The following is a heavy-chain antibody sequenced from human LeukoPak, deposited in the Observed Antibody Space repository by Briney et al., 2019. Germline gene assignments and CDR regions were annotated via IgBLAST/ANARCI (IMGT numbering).Heavy chain of an antibody. V-gene: IGHV3-33*01. CDR3: ARDDQISGWCSF. D-gene: IGHD6-19*01. J-gene: IGHJ1*01. CDR1: GFTFSAFG. CDR2: IYYDGSNK. Sequence: PGGSLRLSCAASGFTFSAFGMHWVRQAPGKGLEWVAVIYYDGSNKYYADSVKGRFTISRDNSKSSLYLEMSSLRVEDTAVYYCARDDQISGWCSFWGQGTLVTVFS.